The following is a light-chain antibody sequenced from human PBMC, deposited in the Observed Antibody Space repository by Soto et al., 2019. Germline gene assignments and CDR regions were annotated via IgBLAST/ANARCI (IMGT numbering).Light chain of an antibody. CDR1: QSVDSY. CDR3: QQNLGVHT. J-gene: IGKJ1*01. Sequence: EIVLTQSPASLSLSPGERATLSCRASQSVDSYLVWYQQKPGQAPRLLISGASNRATGIAARFSGSGSGTDFTLTINSLEPEDFAVYYCQQNLGVHTFGQGTKVDIK. V-gene: IGKV3-11*01. CDR2: GAS.